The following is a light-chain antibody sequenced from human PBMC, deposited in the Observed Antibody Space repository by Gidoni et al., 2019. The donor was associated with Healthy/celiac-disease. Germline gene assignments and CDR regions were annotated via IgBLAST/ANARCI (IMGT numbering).Light chain of an antibody. V-gene: IGKV1-5*03. Sequence: DIQMTQSPSTLSASVGDRVPITCRASQSISSWLAWYQQKPGKAPKLLIYKASSLESGVPSRFSGSVSGTEFTLTISRLQPDDFATDYCQQYNSYSKTFGQGTKVESK. J-gene: IGKJ1*01. CDR2: KAS. CDR3: QQYNSYSKT. CDR1: QSISSW.